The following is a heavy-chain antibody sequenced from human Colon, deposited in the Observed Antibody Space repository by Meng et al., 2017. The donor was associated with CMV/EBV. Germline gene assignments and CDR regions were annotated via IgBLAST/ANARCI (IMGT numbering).Heavy chain of an antibody. D-gene: IGHD2/OR15-2a*01. CDR3: ARSPRGSINWFDP. V-gene: IGHV4-61*01. CDR1: GGPVNSGSYY. CDR2: VFYIGNT. Sequence: SETLSLTCTVSGGPVNSGSYYWSWIRQPPGKGLEWIGHVFYIGNTNYNPSLKSRVSMSIDTSKNQFSLKLKSVTAADTAVYFCARSPRGSINWFDPWGQGTLVTVSS. J-gene: IGHJ5*02.